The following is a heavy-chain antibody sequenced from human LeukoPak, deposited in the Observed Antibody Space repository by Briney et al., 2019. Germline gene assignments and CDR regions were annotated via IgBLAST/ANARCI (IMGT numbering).Heavy chain of an antibody. V-gene: IGHV3-23*01. Sequence: GGSLRLSCAASGFTFSSYAMSWVRQAPGKGLEWVSAISGSGGNTYYADSVKGQFTISRDNSQNTLYLQMNSLRAEDTAVYYCAKQRSEVVVAATNYWGQGTLVTVSS. CDR1: GFTFSSYA. D-gene: IGHD2-15*01. CDR2: ISGSGGNT. CDR3: AKQRSEVVVAATNY. J-gene: IGHJ4*02.